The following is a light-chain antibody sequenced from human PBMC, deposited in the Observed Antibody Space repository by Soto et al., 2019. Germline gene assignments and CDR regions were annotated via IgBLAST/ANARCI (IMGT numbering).Light chain of an antibody. V-gene: IGKV1-33*01. J-gene: IGKJ2*03. Sequence: DIQMTQSPSSLSASVGDRVTITCQASQDISNYLNWYQQKPGKAPKLLIYDASNLETGVPSRFSGSGSGTEFSLTISSLQTDDFATYYCQQYNNYLYSFGQGTKLEIK. CDR1: QDISNY. CDR2: DAS. CDR3: QQYNNYLYS.